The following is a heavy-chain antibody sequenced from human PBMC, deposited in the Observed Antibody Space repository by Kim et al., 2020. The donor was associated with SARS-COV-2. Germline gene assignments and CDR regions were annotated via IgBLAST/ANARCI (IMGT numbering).Heavy chain of an antibody. Sequence: ASVKVSCKASGYTFTGYYMHWVRQAPGQGLEWMGRINPNSGGTNYAQKFQGRVTMTRDTSISTAYMELSRLRSDDTAVYYCARGPEGYDSSGYYYVPFDYWGQGTLVTVSS. CDR3: ARGPEGYDSSGYYYVPFDY. CDR1: GYTFTGYY. J-gene: IGHJ4*02. V-gene: IGHV1-2*06. CDR2: INPNSGGT. D-gene: IGHD3-22*01.